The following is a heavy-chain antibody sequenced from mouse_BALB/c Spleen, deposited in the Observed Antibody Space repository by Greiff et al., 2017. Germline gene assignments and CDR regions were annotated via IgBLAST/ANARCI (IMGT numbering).Heavy chain of an antibody. CDR3: TRLGSPYGYDGGFDY. CDR1: GYTFTSYW. J-gene: IGHJ2*01. V-gene: IGHV1-5*01. Sequence: EVQLQQSGTVLARPGASVKMSCKASGYTFTSYWMHWVKQRPGQGLEWIGAIYPGNSDTSYNQKFKGKAKLTAVTSTSTAYMELSSLTNEDSAVYYCTRLGSPYGYDGGFDYWGQGTTLTVSS. D-gene: IGHD2-2*01. CDR2: IYPGNSDT.